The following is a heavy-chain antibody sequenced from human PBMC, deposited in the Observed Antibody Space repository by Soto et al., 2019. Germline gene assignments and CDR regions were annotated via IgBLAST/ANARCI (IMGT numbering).Heavy chain of an antibody. CDR2: ISYDGSNK. Sequence: GSLRLSCAASGFTFSSYAMHWVRQAPGKGLEWVAVISYDGSNKYYADSVKGRFTISRDNSKNTLYLQMNSLRAEDTAVYYCASPPYDSSGWTFDYWGQGTLVTVSS. CDR1: GFTFSSYA. J-gene: IGHJ4*02. D-gene: IGHD3-22*01. V-gene: IGHV3-30-3*01. CDR3: ASPPYDSSGWTFDY.